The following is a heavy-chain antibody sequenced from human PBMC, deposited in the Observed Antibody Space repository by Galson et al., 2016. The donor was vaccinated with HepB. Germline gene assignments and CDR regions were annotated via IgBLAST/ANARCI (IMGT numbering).Heavy chain of an antibody. CDR2: INPASGGT. J-gene: IGHJ4*02. CDR1: GYLFTAHY. D-gene: IGHD6-25*01. V-gene: IGHV1-2*02. Sequence: SVKVSCKASGYLFTAHYMHCVRQAPGQGLEWMGWINPASGGTNYAQKFQGRVTMTRDTSISTAYMALSRLRSDDTAVYYCARDPLSGYFDQWGQGALVTVSS. CDR3: ARDPLSGYFDQ.